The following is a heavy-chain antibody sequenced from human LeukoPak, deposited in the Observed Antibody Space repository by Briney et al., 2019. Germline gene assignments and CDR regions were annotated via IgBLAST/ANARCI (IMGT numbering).Heavy chain of an antibody. J-gene: IGHJ4*02. D-gene: IGHD2-15*01. CDR3: ARFGYVAAVDV. V-gene: IGHV3-7*01. Sequence: GGSLRLSCAASGFSFSAYWMTWVRQAPGTGLEWVANINPAGSESYYVDPVKGRFSISRDNAKNLVYLQMNSLRAEDTAVYHCARFGYVAAVDVWGQGTPVTVSS. CDR1: GFSFSAYW. CDR2: INPAGSES.